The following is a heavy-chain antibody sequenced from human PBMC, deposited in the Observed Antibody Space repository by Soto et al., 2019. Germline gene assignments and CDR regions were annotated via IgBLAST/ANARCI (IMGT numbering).Heavy chain of an antibody. J-gene: IGHJ4*02. CDR1: VFTFSTYT. V-gene: IGHV3-23*01. Sequence: GGSLRLSCAASVFTFSTYTMTWVRQAPGKGLEWVSIVGGSGDGTYYADSVKGRFTISRDNSNNTLYVQMTSLRADDTAVYYCARGLHPLFDYWGQGPLATVSS. CDR3: ARGLHPLFDY. CDR2: VGGSGDGT.